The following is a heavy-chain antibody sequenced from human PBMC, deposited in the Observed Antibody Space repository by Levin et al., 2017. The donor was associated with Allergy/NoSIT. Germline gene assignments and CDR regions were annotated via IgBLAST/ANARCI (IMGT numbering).Heavy chain of an antibody. CDR1: EFNVRNNY. J-gene: IGHJ1*01. Sequence: ESLKISCEVSEFNVRNNYMSWVRQAPGKGLEWVSFMYSVGTTHYAESVKGRFTISRDNPNNTLHLQMNSLTADDTAVNYWVIRWQWGQGT. V-gene: IGHV3-66*04. CDR3: VIRWQ. CDR2: MYSVGTT.